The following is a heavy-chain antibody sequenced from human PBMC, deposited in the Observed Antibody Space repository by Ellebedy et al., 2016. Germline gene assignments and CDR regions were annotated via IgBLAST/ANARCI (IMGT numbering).Heavy chain of an antibody. CDR3: ARHLSVTANPFVAFDI. CDR1: GGSISSSSSY. D-gene: IGHD2-21*02. CDR2: IYYSGST. Sequence: SETLSLTCTVSGGSISSSSSYWGWFRQPPGQGLDWIGSIYYSGSTYYNPSLKSRVTISVDTSKNQFSLKLSSVTAADTAVYYCARHLSVTANPFVAFDIWGQGTMVTVSS. J-gene: IGHJ3*02. V-gene: IGHV4-39*01.